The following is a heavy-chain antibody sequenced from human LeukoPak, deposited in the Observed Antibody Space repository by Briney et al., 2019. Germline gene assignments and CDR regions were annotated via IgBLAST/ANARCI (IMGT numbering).Heavy chain of an antibody. D-gene: IGHD1-26*01. V-gene: IGHV3-21*01. CDR1: GFTFSSYS. J-gene: IGHJ4*02. CDR3: AREPRNGSYRDLDY. Sequence: GGSLRLSCAASGFTFSSYSMNWVRQAPGKGLEWVSSISSSSRYIYYADSVKGRFTISRDNAKNSLYLQMNSLRAEDTAAYYCAREPRNGSYRDLDYWGQGTLVTVSS. CDR2: ISSSSRYI.